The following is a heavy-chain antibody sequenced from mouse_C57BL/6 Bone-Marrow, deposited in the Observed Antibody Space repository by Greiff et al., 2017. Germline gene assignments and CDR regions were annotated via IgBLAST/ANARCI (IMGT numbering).Heavy chain of an antibody. CDR2: IHPNSGST. CDR1: GYTFTSYW. J-gene: IGHJ3*01. Sequence: QVHVKQPGAELVKPGASVKLSCKASGYTFTSYWMHWVKQRPGQGLEWIGMIHPNSGSTNYNEKFKSKATLTVDKSSSTAYMQLSSLTSEDSAVYYCARGLSFFAYWGQGTLVTVSA. V-gene: IGHV1-64*01. CDR3: ARGLSFFAY. D-gene: IGHD3-1*01.